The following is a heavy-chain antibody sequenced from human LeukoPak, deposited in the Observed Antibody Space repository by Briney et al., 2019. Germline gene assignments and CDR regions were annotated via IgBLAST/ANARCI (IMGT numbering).Heavy chain of an antibody. D-gene: IGHD3-10*01. Sequence: SVKVSCKASGGTFSSYAISWVRQAPGQGLEWMGRIIPILGIANYAQKFQGRVTITADKSTSTAYMELSSLRSEDTAVYYCASGRSGTQGSWFDPWGQGTLVTVSS. CDR1: GGTFSSYA. CDR3: ASGRSGTQGSWFDP. V-gene: IGHV1-69*04. CDR2: IIPILGIA. J-gene: IGHJ5*02.